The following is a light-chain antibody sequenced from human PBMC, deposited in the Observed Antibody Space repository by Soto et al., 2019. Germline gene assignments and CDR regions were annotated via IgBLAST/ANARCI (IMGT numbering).Light chain of an antibody. V-gene: IGKV3-11*01. CDR2: DAS. Sequence: EIVFTQTPATLSLSPGERATLSCRASQSVSSCLAWYQQKPGQAPRLLIYDASNRATGIPARFSGSGSGTDFTLTISSLEPEDFAVYYCQKRSNWPLTFGGGTKVEIK. J-gene: IGKJ4*01. CDR3: QKRSNWPLT. CDR1: QSVSSC.